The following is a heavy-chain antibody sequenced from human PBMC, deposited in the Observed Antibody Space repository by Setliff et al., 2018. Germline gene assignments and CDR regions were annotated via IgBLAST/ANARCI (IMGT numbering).Heavy chain of an antibody. J-gene: IGHJ4*02. V-gene: IGHV1-18*01. CDR3: LRLVRYCSRTSCQRTSGDEV. CDR1: GYTFTESI. D-gene: IGHD2-8*01. CDR2: IGVYSGNT. Sequence: ASVKVSCKASGYTFTESIVCWVRQAPGQGLEWLGWIGVYSGNTYTAKRFQGRVTMTTDTSTNMAYLELRGLRSDDTAVYYCLRLVRYCSRTSCQRTSGDEVWGQGTLVTVSS.